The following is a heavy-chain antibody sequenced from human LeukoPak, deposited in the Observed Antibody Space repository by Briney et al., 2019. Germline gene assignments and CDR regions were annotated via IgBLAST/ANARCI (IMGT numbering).Heavy chain of an antibody. Sequence: GGSLRLSCAASGFTFSSYSMNWVRQAPGKGLEWVSSISSSGSYIYYADSVKGRFTISRDNAKISLYLQMNGLRAEDTAVYYCARDRSNYEVDYWGQGTLVTVSS. D-gene: IGHD4-11*01. V-gene: IGHV3-21*01. J-gene: IGHJ4*02. CDR1: GFTFSSYS. CDR2: ISSSGSYI. CDR3: ARDRSNYEVDY.